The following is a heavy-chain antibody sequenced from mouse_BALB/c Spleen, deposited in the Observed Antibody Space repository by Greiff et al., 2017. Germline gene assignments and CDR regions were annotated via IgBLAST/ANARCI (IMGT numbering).Heavy chain of an antibody. D-gene: IGHD6-1*01. Sequence: QVQLQQSGAELMKPGASVKISCKATGYSFSSYWIEWVKQRPGHGLEWIGEILPGSGSTNYNDKFKGKATCTADTSSNTAYMQLSSLTAEDSAVYCGAREGGVPFAYWGQGTLVTVSA. CDR1: GYSFSSYW. V-gene: IGHV1-9*01. CDR3: AREGGVPFAY. CDR2: ILPGSGST. J-gene: IGHJ3*01.